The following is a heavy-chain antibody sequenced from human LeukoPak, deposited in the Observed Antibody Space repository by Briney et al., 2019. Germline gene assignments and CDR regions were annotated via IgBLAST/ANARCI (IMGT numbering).Heavy chain of an antibody. CDR3: ARGVDDILTGRILREDY. Sequence: ASVKVSCKASGYTFTSYGISWVQQAPGQGLEWMGWISAYNGNTNYAQKLQGRVTMTTDISTSTAYMELRSLRSDDTAVYYCARGVDDILTGRILREDYWGQGTLVTVSS. V-gene: IGHV1-18*01. CDR2: ISAYNGNT. CDR1: GYTFTSYG. J-gene: IGHJ4*02. D-gene: IGHD3-9*01.